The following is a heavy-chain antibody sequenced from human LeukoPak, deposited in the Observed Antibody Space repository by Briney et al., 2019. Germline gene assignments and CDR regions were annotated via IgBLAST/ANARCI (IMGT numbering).Heavy chain of an antibody. CDR2: ISWNSGSI. V-gene: IGHV3-9*01. J-gene: IGHJ2*01. CDR3: AKDLDRRYWYFDL. Sequence: GGSLRLSCAASGFTFRDFAMHWVRQAPGKGLEWVSGISWNSGSIGYADSVKGRFTISRDNAKNSLYLQMNSLRAEDTASYYCAKDLDRRYWYFDLWGRGTLVTVSS. D-gene: IGHD3-22*01. CDR1: GFTFRDFA.